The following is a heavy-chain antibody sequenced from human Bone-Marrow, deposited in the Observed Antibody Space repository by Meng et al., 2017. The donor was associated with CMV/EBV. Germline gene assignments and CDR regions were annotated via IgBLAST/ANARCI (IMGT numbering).Heavy chain of an antibody. J-gene: IGHJ6*02. V-gene: IGHV3-9*01. CDR3: AKGGAAPNHYLGMDV. CDR2: ISWNSGSI. CDR1: GFTFDDYA. Sequence: GGSLRLSCAASGFTFDDYAMHWVRQAPGKGLEWVSGISWNSGSIGYADSVKGRFTISRDNAKNSLYLQMNSLRAEDTALYYCAKGGAAPNHYLGMDVWGQGPTVTFYS. D-gene: IGHD3-10*01.